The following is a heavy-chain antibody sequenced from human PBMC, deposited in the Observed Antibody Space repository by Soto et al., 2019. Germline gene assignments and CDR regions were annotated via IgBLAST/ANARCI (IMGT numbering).Heavy chain of an antibody. CDR2: ISSSSSYI. D-gene: IGHD3-10*01. J-gene: IGHJ5*02. CDR1: GFTFSSYS. Sequence: EVQLVESGGGLVKPGGSLRLSCAASGFTFSSYSMNWVRQAPGKGLEWVSSISSSSSYIYYADSVKGRFTISRDNAKNSLYLQMNSLRAEDTAVYYCASYYYGSGSYFGFDPWGQGTLVTVSS. V-gene: IGHV3-21*01. CDR3: ASYYYGSGSYFGFDP.